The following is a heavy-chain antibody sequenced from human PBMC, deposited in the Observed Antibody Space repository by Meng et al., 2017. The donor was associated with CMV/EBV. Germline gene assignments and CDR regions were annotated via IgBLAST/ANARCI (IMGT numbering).Heavy chain of an antibody. D-gene: IGHD2-2*01. J-gene: IGHJ5*02. CDR1: GGSISSYY. Sequence: QGQPQGSGPGLVKPSETLSLTCTVSGGSISSYYWSWIRQPAGKGLEWIGRIYTSGSTNYNPSLKSRVTMSVDTSKNQFSLKLSSVTAADTAVYYCARDLMNCSSTSCANWFDPWGQGTLVTVSS. CDR3: ARDLMNCSSTSCANWFDP. V-gene: IGHV4-4*07. CDR2: IYTSGST.